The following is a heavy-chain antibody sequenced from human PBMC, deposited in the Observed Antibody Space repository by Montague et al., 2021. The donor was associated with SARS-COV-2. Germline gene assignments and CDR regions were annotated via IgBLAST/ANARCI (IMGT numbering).Heavy chain of an antibody. J-gene: IGHJ6*02. CDR2: ISASGTDI. Sequence: SLRLSCAASGFTFSGYSMHWVRQAPGKGLEWISYISASGTDIYYXDSXKGRFTISRDNAKNSLYLQMNSLRAEDTAVYYCARDHRTYSWEGVDVWGQGTTVTVSS. V-gene: IGHV3-21*05. CDR3: ARDHRTYSWEGVDV. CDR1: GFTFSGYS. D-gene: IGHD2-15*01.